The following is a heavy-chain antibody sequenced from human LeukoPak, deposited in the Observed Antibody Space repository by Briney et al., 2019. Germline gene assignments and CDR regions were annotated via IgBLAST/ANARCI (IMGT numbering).Heavy chain of an antibody. CDR2: IYYSGST. CDR3: ARGEFTVTTNAYYYYMDV. Sequence: SETLSLTCTVSGGSISSSSYYWGWIRQAPGKGLEWIGYIYYSGSTNYNPSLKSRVTISVDTSKNQFSLKLSSVTAADTAVYYCARGEFTVTTNAYYYYMDVWGKGTTVTASS. J-gene: IGHJ6*03. V-gene: IGHV4-61*05. D-gene: IGHD4-11*01. CDR1: GGSISSSSYY.